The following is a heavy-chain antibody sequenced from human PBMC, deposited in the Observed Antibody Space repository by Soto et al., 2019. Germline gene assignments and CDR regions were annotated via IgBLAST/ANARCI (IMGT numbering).Heavy chain of an antibody. V-gene: IGHV1-46*01. Sequence: ASVKVSCKASGYTFTSYYMHWVRQAPGQGLEWMGIINPSGGSTSYAQKFQGRVTMTRDTSTSTVYMELSSLRSEDTAVYYCAREKSSSGWYVAASFDYWGQGTLVTVSS. CDR1: GYTFTSYY. D-gene: IGHD6-19*01. CDR2: INPSGGST. J-gene: IGHJ4*02. CDR3: AREKSSSGWYVAASFDY.